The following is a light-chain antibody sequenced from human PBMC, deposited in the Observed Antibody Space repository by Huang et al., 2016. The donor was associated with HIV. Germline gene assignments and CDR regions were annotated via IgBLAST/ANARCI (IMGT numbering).Light chain of an antibody. Sequence: DIQMTQSPSSLSASVGDRVTITCQASQDICNCLNWYQQKPGKAPKLLIYDASNLETGVPSRFSGSGSGTDFTFTISSLQPEDIATYYCQQYDNLPRFGGGTKVEIK. CDR1: QDICNC. CDR3: QQYDNLPR. V-gene: IGKV1-33*01. J-gene: IGKJ4*01. CDR2: DAS.